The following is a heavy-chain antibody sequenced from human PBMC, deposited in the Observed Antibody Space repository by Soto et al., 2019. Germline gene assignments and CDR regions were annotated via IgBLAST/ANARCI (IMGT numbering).Heavy chain of an antibody. CDR1: GYTFTSYG. Sequence: ASVKVSCKASGYTFTSYGISWVRQAPGQGLEWMGWISAYNGNTNYAQKLQGRVTMTTDTSTSTAYMELRGLRSDDTAVYYCARVVIGIVVVVAAEKGFDYWGQGTLVTVSS. J-gene: IGHJ4*02. D-gene: IGHD2-15*01. V-gene: IGHV1-18*01. CDR2: ISAYNGNT. CDR3: ARVVIGIVVVVAAEKGFDY.